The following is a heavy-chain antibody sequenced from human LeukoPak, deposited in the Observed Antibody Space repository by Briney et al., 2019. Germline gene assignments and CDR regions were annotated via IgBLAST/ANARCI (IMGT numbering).Heavy chain of an antibody. CDR3: ARNSSGWYFDY. CDR2: IYHSGST. J-gene: IGHJ4*02. Sequence: SETLSLTCDVSGDSISSGYYWVWIRQPPGKGLEWIGSIYHSGSTTYNPSLKSRVTISADTSKNQFSLKVRSVTAADTAVYYCARNSSGWYFDYWGQGTLVTVSS. V-gene: IGHV4-38-2*01. D-gene: IGHD6-19*01. CDR1: GDSISSGYY.